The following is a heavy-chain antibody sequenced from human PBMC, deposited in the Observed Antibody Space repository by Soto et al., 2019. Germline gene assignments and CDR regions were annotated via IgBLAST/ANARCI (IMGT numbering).Heavy chain of an antibody. J-gene: IGHJ6*02. D-gene: IGHD3-3*01. CDR3: ARDRERFLEWLIYGMYV. CDR1: GYTFTSYG. CDR2: ISAYNGNT. Sequence: ASLKVSCKASGYTFTSYGISWVRQAPGQGLEWMGWISAYNGNTNYAQKLQGRVTMTTDTSTSTAYMELRSLRSDDTAVYYCARDRERFLEWLIYGMYVWGQGTTVNVSS. V-gene: IGHV1-18*01.